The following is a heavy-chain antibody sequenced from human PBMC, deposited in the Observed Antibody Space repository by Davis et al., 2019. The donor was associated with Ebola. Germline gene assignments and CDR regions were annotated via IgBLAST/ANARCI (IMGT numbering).Heavy chain of an antibody. J-gene: IGHJ6*02. D-gene: IGHD3-10*01. V-gene: IGHV4-59*05. CDR1: GGSISSYY. Sequence: PSETLSLTCTVSGGSISSYYWSWIRQPPGKGLEWIGSIYYSGSTYYNPSLKSRVTISVDTSKNQFSLKLSSVTAADTAVYYCASPQGSRGYYYYYGMDVWGQGTTVTVSS. CDR2: IYYSGST. CDR3: ASPQGSRGYYYYYGMDV.